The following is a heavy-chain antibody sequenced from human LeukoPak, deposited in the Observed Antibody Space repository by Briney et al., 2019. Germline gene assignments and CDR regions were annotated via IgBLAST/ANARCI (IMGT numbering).Heavy chain of an antibody. CDR1: GFTFSSYG. D-gene: IGHD3-10*01. Sequence: GGSLRLSCAASGFTFSSYGMHWVRQAPGKGLEWVAFIRYDGSNKYYADSVKGRFTISRDNSKNTLYLQMNSLRADDTAVYYCAKQDYYGSGTNRGGYYYYGMDVWGQGTTVTVSS. CDR3: AKQDYYGSGTNRGGYYYYGMDV. CDR2: IRYDGSNK. J-gene: IGHJ6*02. V-gene: IGHV3-30*02.